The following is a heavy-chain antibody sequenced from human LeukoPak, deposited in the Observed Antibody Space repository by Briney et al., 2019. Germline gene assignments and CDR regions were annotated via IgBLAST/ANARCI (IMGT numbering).Heavy chain of an antibody. CDR1: GRPINSSSDY. CDR3: ARHQWHYYYYMGV. D-gene: IGHD6-19*01. CDR2: ICYSGDT. J-gene: IGHJ6*03. V-gene: IGHV4-39*01. Sequence: SDTLSLTCTVSGRPINSSSDYWRWIRQPPGRGLEWIGSICYSGDTYYNPSLKSRRVTISVDTSKNQFSLRLSSVTAADTAVYYCARHQWHYYYYMGVWGKGSTVTVSS.